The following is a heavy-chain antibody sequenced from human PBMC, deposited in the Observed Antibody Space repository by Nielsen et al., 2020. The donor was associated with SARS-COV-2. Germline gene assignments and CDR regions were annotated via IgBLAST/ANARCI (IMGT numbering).Heavy chain of an antibody. J-gene: IGHJ5*02. V-gene: IGHV3-23*01. CDR1: GFTFNSYT. Sequence: GGSLRLSCAASGFTFNSYTMSWVRQAPGKGLEWVSVFSGTGGGSYYADSVKGRFTISRDNSKNTLYLQMNSLRAEDTAVYYCAKPRAYYDFWSGYYTWFDPWGQGTLVTVSS. CDR3: AKPRAYYDFWSGYYTWFDP. CDR2: FSGTGGGS. D-gene: IGHD3-3*01.